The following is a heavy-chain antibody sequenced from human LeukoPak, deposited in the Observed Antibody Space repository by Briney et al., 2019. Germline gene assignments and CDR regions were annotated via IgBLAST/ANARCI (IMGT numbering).Heavy chain of an antibody. V-gene: IGHV3-49*04. Sequence: PGGSLRLSCTASGFTFGDYAMSWVRQAPGKGLEWVGFIRSKAYGGTTEYAASVKGRFTTSRDDSKSIAYLQMNSLKTEDTAVYYCTRDLRDILTGYHDYWGQGTLVTVSS. CDR2: IRSKAYGGTT. J-gene: IGHJ4*02. CDR1: GFTFGDYA. CDR3: TRDLRDILTGYHDY. D-gene: IGHD3-9*01.